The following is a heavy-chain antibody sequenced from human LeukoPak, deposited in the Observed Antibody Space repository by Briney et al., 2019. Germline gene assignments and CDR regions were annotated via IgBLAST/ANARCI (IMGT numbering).Heavy chain of an antibody. CDR3: ARERDYSSGHYVVDY. CDR1: GFTFSSYS. D-gene: IGHD3-22*01. V-gene: IGHV3-21*01. Sequence: GGSLRLSCAASGFTFSSYSMNWVRQAPGKGLEWVSSISSSSSYIYYADSVKGRFTISRDNAKNSLYLQMNSLRAEDTAVYYCARERDYSSGHYVVDYWGQGTLVTVSS. J-gene: IGHJ4*02. CDR2: ISSSSSYI.